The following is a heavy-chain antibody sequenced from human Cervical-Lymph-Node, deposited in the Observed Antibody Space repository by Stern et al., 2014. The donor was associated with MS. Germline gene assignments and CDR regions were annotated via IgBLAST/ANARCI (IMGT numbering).Heavy chain of an antibody. CDR2: ISPIFVTT. V-gene: IGHV1-69*06. Sequence: VQLVESGAELKQPGSSVKVSCKASGVTLTAYTLNWVRQAPGQGLEWVGRISPIFVTTDYEQTFRARFTVPAAKFTATAYMELSSLRSDDTAVYYCARNDYPSRVALDSWGQGTLVTVSS. CDR1: GVTLTAYT. J-gene: IGHJ4*02. CDR3: ARNDYPSRVALDS. D-gene: IGHD1-1*01.